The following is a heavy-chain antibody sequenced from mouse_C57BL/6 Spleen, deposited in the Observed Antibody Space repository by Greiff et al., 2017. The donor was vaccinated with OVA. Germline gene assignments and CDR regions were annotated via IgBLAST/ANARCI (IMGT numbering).Heavy chain of an antibody. D-gene: IGHD4-1*01. CDR1: GYTFTSYW. CDR3: ARHELGRPSYWYFDV. CDR2: IYPGSGST. Sequence: QVQLQQSGAELVKPGASVKMSCKASGYTFTSYWITWVKQRPGQGLEWIGDIYPGSGSTNYNEKFKSKATLTVDTSSSTAYMQLSSLTSEDSAVYYCARHELGRPSYWYFDVWGTGTTVTVSS. V-gene: IGHV1-55*01. J-gene: IGHJ1*03.